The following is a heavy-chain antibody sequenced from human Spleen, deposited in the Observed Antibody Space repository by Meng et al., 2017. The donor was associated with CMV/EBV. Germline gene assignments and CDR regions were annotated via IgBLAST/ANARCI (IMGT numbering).Heavy chain of an antibody. CDR2: ISSNSYYR. Sequence: GGSLRLSCAASGFTFDDHTMHWVRQRPGQGLEWVSGISSNSYYRGYADSVKGRFTISRDNAKNSLYLQMNSLRADDTAVYYCARGEDGSTSARRTLRYWGQGTLVTVSS. V-gene: IGHV3-9*01. J-gene: IGHJ4*02. CDR3: ARGEDGSTSARRTLRY. D-gene: IGHD2-2*01. CDR1: GFTFDDHT.